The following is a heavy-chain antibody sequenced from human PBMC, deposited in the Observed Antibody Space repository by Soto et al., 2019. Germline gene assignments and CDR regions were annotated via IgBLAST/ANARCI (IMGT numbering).Heavy chain of an antibody. J-gene: IGHJ3*02. D-gene: IGHD3-22*01. CDR1: GFTFSTYA. CDR2: ITVSGAGT. V-gene: IGHV3-23*01. CDR3: SKSRYYDSSGPGAFDI. Sequence: PVGSLRLSCEASGFTFSTYAMTWVRQAPGKGLEWVSSITVSGAGTYYADSVKGRFIISRDTSKNTVYLQMNSLGAEDTALYYCSKSRYYDSSGPGAFDIWGPGTMVTVSS.